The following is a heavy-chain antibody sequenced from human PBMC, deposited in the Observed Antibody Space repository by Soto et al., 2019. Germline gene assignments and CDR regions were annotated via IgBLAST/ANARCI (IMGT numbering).Heavy chain of an antibody. D-gene: IGHD6-6*01. CDR1: GCPFDHYA. Sequence: TLRLSCAASGCPFDHYAIYWVGNTPGKGLGWVSGISWNSGSIGYADSVKGRFTISRDNAKNSLYLQMNSLRAEDTALYYCAKDKFPRSIAASPGPDDAFDIWGRGTRVT. CDR2: ISWNSGSI. CDR3: AKDKFPRSIAASPGPDDAFDI. V-gene: IGHV3-9*01. J-gene: IGHJ3*02.